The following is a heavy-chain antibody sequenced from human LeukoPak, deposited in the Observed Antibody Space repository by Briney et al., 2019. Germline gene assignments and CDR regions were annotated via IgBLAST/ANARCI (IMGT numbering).Heavy chain of an antibody. D-gene: IGHD6-19*01. CDR1: GYTFTNYY. Sequence: GASVKVSCKASGYTFTNYYMHWVRQAPGQGLEWMGIINPTGGSTTYAQKFQGRVTMTRDTSTSTVYMDLSSLRFEDTAVYYCARANFEAVAGTYRYYGVDVWGQGTTVTVSS. CDR2: INPTGGST. V-gene: IGHV1-46*01. CDR3: ARANFEAVAGTYRYYGVDV. J-gene: IGHJ6*02.